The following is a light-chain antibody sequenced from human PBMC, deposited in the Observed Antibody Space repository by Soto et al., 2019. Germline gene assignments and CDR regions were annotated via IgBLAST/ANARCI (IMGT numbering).Light chain of an antibody. CDR2: DDN. CDR1: SSNIGGNS. V-gene: IGLV1-51*01. Sequence: VLTQPPSVSAAPGQKVTISCSGSSSNIGGNSVSWYQQLPGTAPKLLIYDDNKRPSGIPDRFSGSKSGTSATLGITGFQTGDEADYYCGSWDTSLSAYVFGTGTKVTVL. CDR3: GSWDTSLSAYV. J-gene: IGLJ1*01.